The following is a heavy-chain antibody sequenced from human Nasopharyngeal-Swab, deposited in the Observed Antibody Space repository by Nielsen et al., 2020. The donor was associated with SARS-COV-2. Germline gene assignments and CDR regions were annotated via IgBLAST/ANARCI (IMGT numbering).Heavy chain of an antibody. CDR3: ATIEISGKGAYYYSMDV. CDR2: FDPEDGET. Sequence: LRQAPGQGRGGMGGFDPEDGETIYAQKFQGRVTMTEDTSTDTAYMELSSLRSEDTAVYYCATIEISGKGAYYYSMDVWGRGTTVTVSS. D-gene: IGHD3-10*01. V-gene: IGHV1-24*01. J-gene: IGHJ6*03.